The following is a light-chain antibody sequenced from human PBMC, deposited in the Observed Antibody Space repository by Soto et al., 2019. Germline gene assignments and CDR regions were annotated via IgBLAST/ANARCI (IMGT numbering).Light chain of an antibody. V-gene: IGLV1-44*01. J-gene: IGLJ2*01. CDR2: SYN. CDR3: AAWYDILSGVL. Sequence: QSVLTQPPSASGTPGQRVIISCSGSSSNIGSNTVNWYQQLPGTAPKLLIYSYNHRPSGVPDRFSGSKSDTSASLAISGLQAEDEAEYYCAAWYDILSGVLFGGGTTLTVL. CDR1: SSNIGSNT.